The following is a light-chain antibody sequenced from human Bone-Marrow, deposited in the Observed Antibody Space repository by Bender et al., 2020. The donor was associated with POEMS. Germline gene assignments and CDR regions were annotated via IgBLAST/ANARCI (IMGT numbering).Light chain of an antibody. CDR2: GND. CDR1: TSNIGAGYD. CDR3: CSYAGSRVVV. V-gene: IGLV1-40*01. Sequence: QSVLTQPPSVSGAPGQRVTISCSGTTSNIGAGYDVQWYQHLPGTAPRLLIYGNDNRPSGVPARFSGSKSGSAASLTITGLQPEDEGDYFCCSYAGSRVVVFGGGTKVTVL. J-gene: IGLJ2*01.